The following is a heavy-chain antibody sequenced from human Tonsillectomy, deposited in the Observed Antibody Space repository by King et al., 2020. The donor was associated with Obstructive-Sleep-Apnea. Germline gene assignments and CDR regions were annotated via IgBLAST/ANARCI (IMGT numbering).Heavy chain of an antibody. CDR2: ISSSGYTI. J-gene: IGHJ2*01. CDR3: ARAAGNWYFDL. D-gene: IGHD6-25*01. V-gene: IGHV3-11*01. Sequence: VQLVESGGGLVKPGGSLRLSCAASEFTFSDYYMTWIRQAPGKGLEWVSYISSSGYTIYYADAVKGRFTISRDNAKSSLHLQMNTLRAEDPAVYYCARAAGNWYFDLWGRGPLVPVSS. CDR1: EFTFSDYY.